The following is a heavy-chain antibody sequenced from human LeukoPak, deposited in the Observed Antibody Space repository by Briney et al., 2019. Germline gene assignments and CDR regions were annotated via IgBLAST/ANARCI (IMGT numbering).Heavy chain of an antibody. J-gene: IGHJ3*02. D-gene: IGHD5-24*01. Sequence: ASVKVSCKASGFTFTSSAMQWVRQARGQRLEWIGWIVVGSGNTNYAQKFQERVTITRDMSTSTAYMELSSLRSEDTAVYYCARQRWLQLGAFDIWGQGTMVTVSS. CDR2: IVVGSGNT. CDR1: GFTFTSSA. CDR3: ARQRWLQLGAFDI. V-gene: IGHV1-58*02.